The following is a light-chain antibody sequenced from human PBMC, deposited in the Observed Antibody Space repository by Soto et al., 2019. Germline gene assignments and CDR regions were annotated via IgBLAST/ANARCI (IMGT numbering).Light chain of an antibody. CDR3: CSYADSSYV. V-gene: IGLV2-23*02. J-gene: IGLJ1*01. CDR1: NSDVGSYNL. CDR2: EVS. Sequence: QSALTQPASVSGSPGQSITISCTGTNSDVGSYNLVSWYQQHPGKAPKLMIYEVSKRPSGVSNRFSGSKSGNAASLTISGLQAEEEADYYCCSYADSSYVFGTGTKLTVL.